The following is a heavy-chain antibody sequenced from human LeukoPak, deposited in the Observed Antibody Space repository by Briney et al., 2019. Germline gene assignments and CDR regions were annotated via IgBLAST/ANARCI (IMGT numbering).Heavy chain of an antibody. CDR2: ISSSSSFI. CDR3: ARDQDYDSSGYYAFDY. CDR1: GFTFSTYS. V-gene: IGHV3-21*01. J-gene: IGHJ4*02. D-gene: IGHD3-22*01. Sequence: PGGSLRRSCAASGFTFSTYSMTWVRQAPGKGLEWVSSISSSSSFIYYVDSVKGRFTISRDNAKNSLYLQMNSLRAEDTAVYYCARDQDYDSSGYYAFDYWGQGTLVTVSS.